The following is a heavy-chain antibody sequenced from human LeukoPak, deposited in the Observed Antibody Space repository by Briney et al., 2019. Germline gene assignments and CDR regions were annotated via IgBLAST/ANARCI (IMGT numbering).Heavy chain of an antibody. Sequence: SVKVSCKASGGTFSSYAISWVRQAPGQGLEWMGGIIPIFGTANYAQKFQGRVTITTDESTSTAYMEPSSLRSEDTAVYYCAHGYCTNGVCYWDAFDIWGQGTMVTVSS. CDR3: AHGYCTNGVCYWDAFDI. V-gene: IGHV1-69*05. CDR2: IIPIFGTA. J-gene: IGHJ3*02. D-gene: IGHD2-8*01. CDR1: GGTFSSYA.